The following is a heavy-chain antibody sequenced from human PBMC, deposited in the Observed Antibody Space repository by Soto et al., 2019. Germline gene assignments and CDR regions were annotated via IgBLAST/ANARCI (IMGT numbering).Heavy chain of an antibody. J-gene: IGHJ6*02. Sequence: QVQLAQSGAEVKKPGSSVRVSCKASGTIFSSYTISWVRQAPGQGLEWMGRIIPILGETNSAQKFQGRVTLTADKSTNTAYMELNSLRLEDTALYYCARGLGGRMDDWGQGTTVTVSS. CDR3: ARGLGGRMDD. V-gene: IGHV1-69*08. D-gene: IGHD3-16*01. CDR2: IIPILGET. CDR1: GTIFSSYT.